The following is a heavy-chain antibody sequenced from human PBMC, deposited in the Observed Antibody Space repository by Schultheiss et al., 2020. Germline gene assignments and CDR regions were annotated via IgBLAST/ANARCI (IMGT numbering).Heavy chain of an antibody. V-gene: IGHV4-4*02. D-gene: IGHD5-18*01. Sequence: SETLSLTCAVSGGSISSSNWWSWVRQPPGKGLEWIGEIYHSGSTNYNPSLKSRVAMSVDKSKNQFSLRLSSVTAADTAVYYCAREDTVMVANDYWGQGTLVTVSS. CDR3: AREDTVMVANDY. CDR1: GGSISSSNW. J-gene: IGHJ4*02. CDR2: IYHSGST.